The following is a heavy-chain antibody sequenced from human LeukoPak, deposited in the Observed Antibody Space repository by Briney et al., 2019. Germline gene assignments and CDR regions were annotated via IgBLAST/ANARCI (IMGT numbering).Heavy chain of an antibody. Sequence: SETLSLTCTVSGGSMNNYYWSWFRRPPGKGLEWIAYVYQTGDTRYNPSLKSRVSISLDTSKNQFSLKVSSVTATDTAVYYCARHPLSAPFDYWGQGILVTVSS. J-gene: IGHJ4*02. CDR1: GGSMNNYY. CDR2: VYQTGDT. V-gene: IGHV4-59*08. D-gene: IGHD6-19*01. CDR3: ARHPLSAPFDY.